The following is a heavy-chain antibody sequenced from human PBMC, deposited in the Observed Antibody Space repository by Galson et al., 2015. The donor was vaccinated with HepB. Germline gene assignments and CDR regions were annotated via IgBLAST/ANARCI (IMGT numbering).Heavy chain of an antibody. D-gene: IGHD5-18*01. V-gene: IGHV6-1*01. CDR1: GDSVSSNSAA. CDR3: ARDRKLDTAVVLFDY. CDR2: TYYRSKWYN. Sequence: CAISGDSVSSNSAAWNWIRQSPSRGLEWLGRTYYRSKWYNDYAVSVKSRITINPDTSKNQFSLQLNSVTPEDTAVYYCARDRKLDTAVVLFDYWGQGTLVTVSS. J-gene: IGHJ4*02.